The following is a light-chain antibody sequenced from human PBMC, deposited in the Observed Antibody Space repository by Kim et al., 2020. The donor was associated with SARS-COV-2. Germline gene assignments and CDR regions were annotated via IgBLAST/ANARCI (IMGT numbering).Light chain of an antibody. J-gene: IGLJ2*01. CDR1: KLGDKH. CDR3: QAWDSGTVV. Sequence: SYELTQPPSVSVSPGQTASITCSGDKLGDKHACWYQQKPGQSPVLVIYYDNKRPSGIRERFSGSNSGNTATLTISGTQAMDEADYYCQAWDSGTVVFGGGTKVTVL. V-gene: IGLV3-1*01. CDR2: YDN.